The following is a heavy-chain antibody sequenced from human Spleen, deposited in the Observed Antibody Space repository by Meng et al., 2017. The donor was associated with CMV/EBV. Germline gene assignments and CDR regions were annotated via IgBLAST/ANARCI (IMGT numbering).Heavy chain of an antibody. CDR1: GYTFISQG. J-gene: IGHJ2*01. D-gene: IGHD5-12*01. CDR3: ARERWVSGRPWYFDL. Sequence: ASGYTFISQGISWVRPAPGQGLEWMGWISGYNGNTNYAQNLQGRVTMTTDTSTSTAYMELRSLRSDDTAVYYCARERWVSGRPWYFDLWGRGTLVTVSS. CDR2: ISGYNGNT. V-gene: IGHV1-18*01.